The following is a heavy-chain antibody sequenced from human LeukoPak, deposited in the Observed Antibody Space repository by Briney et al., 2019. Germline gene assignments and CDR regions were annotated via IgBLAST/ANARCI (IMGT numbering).Heavy chain of an antibody. CDR3: ARTRYYYNSRSYGAPYYFDY. CDR2: IYYSGST. CDR1: GGSISSNSYY. D-gene: IGHD3-10*01. V-gene: IGHV4-39*01. Sequence: SETLSLTCAVSGGSISSNSYYWGWSRQPPGKGLEWIGSIYYSGSTYYNPSLKSRVTISVDTSKNQFSLKLSSVTAADTAVYYCARTRYYYNSRSYGAPYYFDYWGQGTLVTVSS. J-gene: IGHJ4*02.